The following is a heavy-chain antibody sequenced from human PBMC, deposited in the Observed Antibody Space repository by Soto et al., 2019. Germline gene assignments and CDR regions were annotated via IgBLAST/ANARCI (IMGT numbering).Heavy chain of an antibody. D-gene: IGHD3-16*01. V-gene: IGHV4-39*01. Sequence: SETLSLTCTVSGGSISSRSYYWGWIRQPPGKGLEWIGSINYSGSTHYNPSLKSRVTISVDTSKNQFSLKLSSVTAADTAVYYCARAGTFYDYVWADYWGQGTLVTVSS. J-gene: IGHJ4*02. CDR3: ARAGTFYDYVWADY. CDR2: INYSGST. CDR1: GGSISSRSYY.